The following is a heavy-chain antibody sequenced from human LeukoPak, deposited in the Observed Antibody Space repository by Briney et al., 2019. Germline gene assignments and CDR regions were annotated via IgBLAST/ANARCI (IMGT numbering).Heavy chain of an antibody. CDR3: ARENWGLSDS. J-gene: IGHJ4*02. D-gene: IGHD7-27*01. CDR2: ISISSNYI. V-gene: IGHV3-21*01. CDR1: GFSFIEYA. Sequence: PGGSLRLSCTASGFSFIEYAMNWVRQAPGKGLEWVSSISISSNYIYYADSVKGRFTISRDNAKNSLYLQVNSLRAEDTAVYYCARENWGLSDSWGQGTLVTVSS.